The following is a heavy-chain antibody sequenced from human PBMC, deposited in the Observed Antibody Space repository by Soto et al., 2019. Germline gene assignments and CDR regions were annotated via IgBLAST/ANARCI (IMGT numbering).Heavy chain of an antibody. CDR1: GYTFTGYY. J-gene: IGHJ5*02. CDR3: ARGFRAEQQLVRRGLDP. D-gene: IGHD6-13*01. CDR2: INPNSGGT. Sequence: QVQLVQSGAEVKKPGASVKVSCKASGYTFTGYYMHWVRQAPGQGLEWMGWINPNSGGTNYAQKFQGRVTMTRDTSIRPAYMELSRLRSDDTAVYYCARGFRAEQQLVRRGLDPWGQGTLVTVSS. V-gene: IGHV1-2*02.